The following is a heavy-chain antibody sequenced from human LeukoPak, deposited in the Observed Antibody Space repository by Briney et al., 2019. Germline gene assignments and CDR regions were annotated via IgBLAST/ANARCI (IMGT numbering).Heavy chain of an antibody. CDR1: GYRFTSYD. CDR3: ARDGPTAFPFDY. J-gene: IGHJ4*02. CDR2: INPSGGST. D-gene: IGHD5-18*01. V-gene: IGHV1-46*01. Sequence: ASVKVSCKASGYRFTSYDMHWVQQAPGQGLEWMGIINPSGGSTSYAQRFQGRVAMTRDTSTTTVYMEVNSLTSEDTAVYFCARDGPTAFPFDYWGQGTLVT.